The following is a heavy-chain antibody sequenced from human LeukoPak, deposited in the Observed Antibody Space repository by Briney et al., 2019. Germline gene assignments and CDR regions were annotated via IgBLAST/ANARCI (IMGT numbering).Heavy chain of an antibody. CDR1: GGTFSSYA. D-gene: IGHD4-17*01. Sequence: ASVKVSCKASGGTFSSYAISWVRQAPGQGLEWMGWMNPNSGNTGYAQKFQGRITMTRNTSISTAYMELSSLRSEDTAVYYCASGLRTDYWGQGTLVTVSS. CDR3: ASGLRTDY. V-gene: IGHV1-8*02. J-gene: IGHJ4*02. CDR2: MNPNSGNT.